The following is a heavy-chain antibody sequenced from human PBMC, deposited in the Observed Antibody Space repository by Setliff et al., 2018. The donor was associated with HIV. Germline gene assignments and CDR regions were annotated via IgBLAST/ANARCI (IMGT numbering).Heavy chain of an antibody. CDR1: GGSLSGYY. CDR2: INQSGNT. J-gene: IGHJ2*01. CDR3: AREGGQGYSGSGSFYHRNFDL. Sequence: ETLSLTCAVYGGSLSGYYWSWVRQSPGRGLEWIGEINQSGNTNFNPSLKSRLIISVDTSKSQFSLKLTSVTAADTALYYCAREGGQGYSGSGSFYHRNFDLWGRGTLGTVSS. V-gene: IGHV4-34*01. D-gene: IGHD3-10*01.